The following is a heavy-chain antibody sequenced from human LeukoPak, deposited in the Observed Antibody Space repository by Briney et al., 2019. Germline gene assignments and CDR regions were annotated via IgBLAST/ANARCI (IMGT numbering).Heavy chain of an antibody. CDR1: GYTFMSHG. Sequence: GASVKVSCKAYGYTFMSHGISWVRQAPGQGLEWMGWISGSSSNTNYAQRLQGRVTMTTDTSTTTAYMELRSLRSDDTAVYYCARATGTWGHEGFDIWGQGTMVTVSS. CDR2: ISGSSSNT. CDR3: ARATGTWGHEGFDI. J-gene: IGHJ3*02. D-gene: IGHD3-16*01. V-gene: IGHV1-18*01.